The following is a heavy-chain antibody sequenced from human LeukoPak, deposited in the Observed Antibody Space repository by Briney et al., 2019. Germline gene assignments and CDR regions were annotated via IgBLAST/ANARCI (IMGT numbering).Heavy chain of an antibody. D-gene: IGHD2-21*01. V-gene: IGHV1-46*01. CDR3: ARPSYCVADNCGYWLDP. Sequence: GASVKVSCKTSGYTFTKYLIHWVRQAPGQGLEWMGTINPQVDITNYAQRFQCRITLTEDTSTSTVYMELSSLTSEDTAVYYCARPSYCVADNCGYWLDPWGPGTLVTVSS. CDR2: INPQVDIT. CDR1: GYTFTKYL. J-gene: IGHJ5*02.